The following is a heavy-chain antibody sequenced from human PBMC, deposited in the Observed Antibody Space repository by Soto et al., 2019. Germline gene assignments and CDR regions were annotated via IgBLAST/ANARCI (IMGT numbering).Heavy chain of an antibody. CDR3: ARAPSGGPVDY. V-gene: IGHV4-4*02. CDR1: SGPISSSNW. D-gene: IGHD3-10*01. CDR2: IYHSGST. J-gene: IGHJ4*02. Sequence: QVQLQESGPGLVKPSGTLSLTCAVSSGPISSSNWWSWVRQPPGKGLEWIGEIYHSGSTNYNPSLKSQVTISVDKSKNQFSLKLSSVTAADTAVYYCARAPSGGPVDYWGQGTLVTVSS.